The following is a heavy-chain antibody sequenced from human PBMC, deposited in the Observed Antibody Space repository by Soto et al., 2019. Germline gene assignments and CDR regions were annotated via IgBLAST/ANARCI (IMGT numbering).Heavy chain of an antibody. CDR2: IYYSGST. Sequence: QVQLQESGPGLVKPSHTLSLTCTVSCGSISSGDYYWSWIRQPPGKGLEWIGYIYYSGSTYYNPSLKSRVTISVDRSETQFSLSMSSVTASDMAVYYCDRVRQMNHIVVEVDAFDIWGQGTMVTVSS. CDR3: DRVRQMNHIVVEVDAFDI. V-gene: IGHV4-30-4*01. D-gene: IGHD2-21*01. J-gene: IGHJ3*02. CDR1: CGSISSGDYY.